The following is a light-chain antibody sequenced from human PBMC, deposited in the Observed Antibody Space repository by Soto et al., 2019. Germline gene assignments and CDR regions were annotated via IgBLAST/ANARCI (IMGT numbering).Light chain of an antibody. CDR3: QQYGSSLTWT. CDR2: GAS. V-gene: IGKV3-20*01. Sequence: EIVLTQSPGTLSLSPGERATLSCRASQSVSSSYLAWYQQKPGQAPRLRIYGASSRATGIPDRFSGSGSGTDFTLTISRLEPEDFAMYYCQQYGSSLTWTFGQGTKVEIK. CDR1: QSVSSSY. J-gene: IGKJ1*01.